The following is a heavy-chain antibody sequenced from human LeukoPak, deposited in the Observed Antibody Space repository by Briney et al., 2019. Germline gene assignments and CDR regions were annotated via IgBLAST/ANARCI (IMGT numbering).Heavy chain of an antibody. CDR1: GYTFTSYD. J-gene: IGHJ6*02. CDR2: MNPNSGNT. D-gene: IGHD1-26*01. V-gene: IGHV1-8*01. CDR3: ARQKELLRGSYYYGMDV. Sequence: ASVKVSCKASGYTFTSYDINWVRQATGQGLEWMGWMNPNSGNTGYAQKFQGRVTMTRNTSISTAYMELSSLRSEDTAAYYCARQKELLRGSYYYGMDVWGQGTTVTVSS.